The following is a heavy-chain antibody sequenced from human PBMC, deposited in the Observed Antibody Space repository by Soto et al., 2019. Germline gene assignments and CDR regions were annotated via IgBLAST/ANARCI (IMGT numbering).Heavy chain of an antibody. Sequence: QVQLVQSGAEVKKPGASVKVSCKASGYTFTSYGISWVRQAPGQGLEWMGWISAYNGNTNYAQKLQGRVTMTTDTSTSTAYMELRSLRSDDTAVYHCARVSRNYDSSGYYSKIDYWGQGTLVTVSS. CDR3: ARVSRNYDSSGYYSKIDY. CDR1: GYTFTSYG. CDR2: ISAYNGNT. J-gene: IGHJ4*02. D-gene: IGHD3-22*01. V-gene: IGHV1-18*01.